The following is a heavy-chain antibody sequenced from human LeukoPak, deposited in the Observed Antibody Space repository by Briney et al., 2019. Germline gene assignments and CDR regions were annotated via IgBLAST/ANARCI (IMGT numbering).Heavy chain of an antibody. CDR3: ARGSDLYSSGWYPNFDY. CDR2: ISYDGSNK. J-gene: IGHJ4*02. Sequence: GGSLRLSCAASRFTFSSYGMHWVRQAPGKGLEWVAVISYDGSNKYYADSVKGRFTISRDNSKNTLYLQMNSLRAEDTAVYYCARGSDLYSSGWYPNFDYWGQGTLVTVSS. V-gene: IGHV3-30*19. D-gene: IGHD6-19*01. CDR1: RFTFSSYG.